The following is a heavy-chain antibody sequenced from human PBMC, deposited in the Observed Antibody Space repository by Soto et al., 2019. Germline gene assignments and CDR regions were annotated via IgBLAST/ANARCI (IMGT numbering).Heavy chain of an antibody. CDR1: GGTFSSYA. Sequence: ASVKVSCKASGGTFSSYAISWVRQAPGQGLEWMGGIIPIFGTANYAQKFQGRVTITADESTSTAYMELSSLRSEDTAVYYCAGRSGAYGGGDCYSSFDYWGQGTLVTVSS. V-gene: IGHV1-69*13. CDR2: IIPIFGTA. CDR3: AGRSGAYGGGDCYSSFDY. D-gene: IGHD2-21*02. J-gene: IGHJ4*02.